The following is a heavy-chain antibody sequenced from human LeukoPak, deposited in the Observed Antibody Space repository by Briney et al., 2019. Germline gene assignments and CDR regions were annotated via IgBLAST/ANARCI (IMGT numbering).Heavy chain of an antibody. CDR1: GVSISSYY. CDR2: IYYSENT. Sequence: SEILSLTCTVSGVSISSYYWSWIRQPPGKGLEWIGYIYYSENTNYNSSLKSRVTISEDTSKNQFSLKLTSVTAADTAVYYCAGGNFYDSRGHPYHFHFWGQGTLVSVSS. V-gene: IGHV4-59*01. CDR3: AGGNFYDSRGHPYHFHF. J-gene: IGHJ4*02. D-gene: IGHD3-22*01.